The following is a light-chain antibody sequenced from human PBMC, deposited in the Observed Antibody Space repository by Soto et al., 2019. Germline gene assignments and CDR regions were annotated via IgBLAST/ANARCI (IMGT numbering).Light chain of an antibody. CDR3: QQYDISPRT. J-gene: IGKJ1*01. CDR2: GSS. Sequence: EIVLTQSPGTLSLSPGERATLSCRASQSLNSFYLAWYQQKPGQAPRLLIYGSSNRATGITDRFSGSGSGTDFTLTISRLDPEDFAVYYCQQYDISPRTFGQGTKVDNK. CDR1: QSLNSFY. V-gene: IGKV3-20*01.